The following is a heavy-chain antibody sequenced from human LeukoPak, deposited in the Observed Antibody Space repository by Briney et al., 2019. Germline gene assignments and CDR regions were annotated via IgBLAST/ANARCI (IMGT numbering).Heavy chain of an antibody. Sequence: GGSLRLSCAASGFTFKAYSMNWVRQAPGKGLEWVSFIDSNGKYTYSAESLKGRFSISRDNAKNSLYLQMNSLRAEDTAMYYCVREFIIPERAFEIWGHGTLVTVSS. D-gene: IGHD2-21*01. V-gene: IGHV3-21*01. CDR2: IDSNGKYT. J-gene: IGHJ3*02. CDR3: VREFIIPERAFEI. CDR1: GFTFKAYS.